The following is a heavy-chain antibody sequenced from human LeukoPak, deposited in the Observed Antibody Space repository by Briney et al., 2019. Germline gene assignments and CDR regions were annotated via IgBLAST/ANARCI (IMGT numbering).Heavy chain of an antibody. CDR3: ARDKDIEDETEGFDP. J-gene: IGHJ5*02. CDR2: ISAYNGNT. CDR1: GYTFTSYG. V-gene: IGHV1-18*01. Sequence: GASVKVSCKASGYTFTSYGISWVRQAPGQGLEWMGWISAYNGNTNYAQKLQGRVTTTTDTSTSTAYMELRSLRSDDTAVYYCARDKDIEDETEGFDPWAREPWSPSPQ. D-gene: IGHD5-12*01.